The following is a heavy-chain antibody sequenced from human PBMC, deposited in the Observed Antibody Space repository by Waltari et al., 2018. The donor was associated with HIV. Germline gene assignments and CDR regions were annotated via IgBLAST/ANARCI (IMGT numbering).Heavy chain of an antibody. D-gene: IGHD3-22*01. CDR2: IDKSGRT. V-gene: IGHV4-4*02. J-gene: IGHJ4*01. CDR1: GVSVSGNRW. Sequence: QVQLQESGPGLVRPSGTLSLTCGVSGVSVSGNRWWSWVRQAPGGGLEWIGEIDKSGRTNLNPSLKSHLTLSLDKSKNLFALRLKSVTAADTAVYYCATGAYYEFWGGLVGYFANWGHGALVIVSA. CDR3: ATGAYYEFWGGLVGYFAN.